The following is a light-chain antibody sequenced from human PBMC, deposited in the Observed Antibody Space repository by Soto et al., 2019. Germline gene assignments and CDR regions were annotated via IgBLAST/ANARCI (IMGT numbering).Light chain of an antibody. CDR1: QDISNY. Sequence: DIQMTQSPSSLSASVGDRVTITCQASQDISNYLNWYQQKPGKAPKLLIYDASNLETGVPSRFSGSGSGTDFTFTISSLQPEDIVTYYCQQYDNLLLTFGPGTKVDIK. V-gene: IGKV1-33*01. CDR2: DAS. J-gene: IGKJ3*01. CDR3: QQYDNLLLT.